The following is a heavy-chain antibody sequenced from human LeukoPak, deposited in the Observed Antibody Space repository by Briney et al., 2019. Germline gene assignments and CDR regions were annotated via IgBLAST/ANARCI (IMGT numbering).Heavy chain of an antibody. CDR1: GGSITGYH. V-gene: IGHV4-4*08. J-gene: IGHJ3*02. CDR3: ARRNDFDI. CDR2: TYSVETT. Sequence: SETLSLTCTVSGGSITGYHWSWIRQPPGKGLEWIGYTYSVETTNYKPSLKSRVTISADTSKNQFSLKLTSVTAADTAMYYCARRNDFDIWGQGTMVTVSS.